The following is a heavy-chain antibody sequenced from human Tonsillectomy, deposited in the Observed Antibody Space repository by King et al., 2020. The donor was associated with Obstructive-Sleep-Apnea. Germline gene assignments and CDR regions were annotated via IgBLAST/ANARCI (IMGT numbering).Heavy chain of an antibody. Sequence: VQLVESGGGLVQPGGSLKLSCAASGFTFSGSAMHWVRQASGKGLEWVGRIRGKPNNYATAYAASVKGRFTISRDDSKNTAYLQMNSLKSEDTAVYYCTRHGSEHYGSSTDYWGQGSLVTVSS. CDR3: TRHGSEHYGSSTDY. V-gene: IGHV3-73*01. CDR1: GFTFSGSA. J-gene: IGHJ4*02. D-gene: IGHD3-10*01. CDR2: IRGKPNNYAT.